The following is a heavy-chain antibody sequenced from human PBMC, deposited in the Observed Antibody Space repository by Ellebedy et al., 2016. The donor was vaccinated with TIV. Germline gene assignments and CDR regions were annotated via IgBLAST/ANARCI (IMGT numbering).Heavy chain of an antibody. CDR3: VRARPYCGGDCFSFGN. CDR1: GFTFSNYW. Sequence: GGSLRLXXAASGFTFSNYWMSWVRQAPGKGLEWVTNIKKDGSEKNYVDSVKGRFTISRDNAKNTLYLQMHSLRAEDTAVYYCVRARPYCGGDCFSFGNWGQGSLVTVSS. V-gene: IGHV3-7*01. CDR2: IKKDGSEK. J-gene: IGHJ4*02. D-gene: IGHD2-21*02.